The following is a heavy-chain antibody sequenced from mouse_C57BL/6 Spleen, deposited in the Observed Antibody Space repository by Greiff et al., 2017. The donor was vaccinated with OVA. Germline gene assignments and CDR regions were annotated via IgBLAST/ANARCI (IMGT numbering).Heavy chain of an antibody. Sequence: VQLQQSGPVLVKPGASVKMSCKASGYTFTDYYMNWVKQSHGKSLEWIGVINPYNGGTSYNQKFKGKATLTVDKSSSTAYMELNSLTSEDSAVYYCAREGYYYGSSPYYAMDYWGQGTSVTVSS. J-gene: IGHJ4*01. CDR1: GYTFTDYY. CDR3: AREGYYYGSSPYYAMDY. CDR2: INPYNGGT. D-gene: IGHD1-1*01. V-gene: IGHV1-19*01.